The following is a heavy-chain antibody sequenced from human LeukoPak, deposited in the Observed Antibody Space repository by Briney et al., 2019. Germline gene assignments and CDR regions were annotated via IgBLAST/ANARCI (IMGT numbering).Heavy chain of an antibody. CDR1: GFTFSSYR. CDR2: ITSGSYI. Sequence: PGGSLRLSCAASGFTFSSYRMNWVRQAPGKGLEWVSSITSGSYIYYADSLKGRFTISRDNAKNSLYLQINSLRVEDTAIYYCARDRYGAYDFDSWGQGTLVTVSS. CDR3: ARDRYGAYDFDS. J-gene: IGHJ4*02. D-gene: IGHD4-17*01. V-gene: IGHV3-21*01.